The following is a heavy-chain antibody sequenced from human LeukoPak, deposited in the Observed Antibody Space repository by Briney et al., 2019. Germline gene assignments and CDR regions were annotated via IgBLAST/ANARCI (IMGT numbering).Heavy chain of an antibody. Sequence: ASVKVSCKASGYTFTGYYMHWVRQAPGQGLEWMGWINPNHGDTNYAQKFQGRVTMTEDTSTDTAYMELSSLRSEDTAVYYCATVGYSYGPEHNYYFDYWGQGTLVTVSS. CDR1: GYTFTGYY. CDR2: INPNHGDT. D-gene: IGHD5-18*01. V-gene: IGHV1-2*02. J-gene: IGHJ4*02. CDR3: ATVGYSYGPEHNYYFDY.